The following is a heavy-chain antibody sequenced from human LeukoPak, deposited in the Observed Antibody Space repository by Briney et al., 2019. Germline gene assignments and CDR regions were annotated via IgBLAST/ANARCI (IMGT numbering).Heavy chain of an antibody. D-gene: IGHD5-24*01. CDR2: INHSGST. J-gene: IGHJ4*02. Sequence: PSETLSLTCAVYGGSFSGYYWSWIRQPPGKGLEWIGEINHSGSTNYNPSLKSRVTISVDTSKNQFSLKLSSVTAADTAVYYCARVLDGYKYYFDYWGQGTLVTVSS. CDR1: GGSFSGYY. CDR3: ARVLDGYKYYFDY. V-gene: IGHV4-34*01.